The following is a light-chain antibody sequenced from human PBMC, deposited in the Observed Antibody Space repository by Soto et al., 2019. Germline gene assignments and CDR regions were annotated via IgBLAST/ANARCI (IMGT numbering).Light chain of an antibody. Sequence: DIQMTQSPSSLSASVGDRVTITCRASQSISSYLNWYQQKPGKAPKLLLYAASMLQSGVPSRFSGSGSGTDFTLTISILQPEDFATYYCQQSYSTPQTFCQGTKLEIK. V-gene: IGKV1-39*01. J-gene: IGKJ2*01. CDR2: AAS. CDR1: QSISSY. CDR3: QQSYSTPQT.